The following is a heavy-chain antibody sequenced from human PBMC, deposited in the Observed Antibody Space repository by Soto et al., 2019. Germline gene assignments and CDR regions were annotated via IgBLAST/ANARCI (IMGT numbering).Heavy chain of an antibody. Sequence: QEQLVQSASEVKKPGSSVKVSCKASRVTLRTNAFTWVRQAPGQGLEWMGVIIPIFGTTDYAQKFQDRVTITADGSTNTVYMELSSLTSEDTATYYCATVPYYDSDSDSTEFVPDWAQGTRVTVSS. J-gene: IGHJ4*02. CDR3: ATVPYYDSDSDSTEFVPD. D-gene: IGHD3-22*01. CDR1: RVTLRTNA. V-gene: IGHV1-69*01. CDR2: IIPIFGTT.